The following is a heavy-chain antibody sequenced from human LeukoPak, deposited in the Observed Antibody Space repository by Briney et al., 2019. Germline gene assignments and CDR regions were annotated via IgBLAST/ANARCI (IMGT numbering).Heavy chain of an antibody. J-gene: IGHJ4*02. CDR3: ARLYSVYDDCFDY. CDR2: ISYDGNKE. D-gene: IGHD5/OR15-5a*01. CDR1: GFTFNTFG. V-gene: IGHV3-30*03. Sequence: GGSLRLSCAASGFTFNTFGIHWVRQAPGEGLDWVAVISYDGNKEYYADSVKGRFTISRDNSKNTLYLQMNSLRAEDTAVYYCARLYSVYDDCFDYWGQGTLVTVSS.